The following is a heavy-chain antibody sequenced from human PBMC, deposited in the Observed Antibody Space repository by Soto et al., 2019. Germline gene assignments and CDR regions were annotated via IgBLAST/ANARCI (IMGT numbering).Heavy chain of an antibody. Sequence: ASVKVSCKASGYTFTGYYMHWVRQAPGQGLEWMGWINPNSGGTNYAQKFQGRVTMTRDTSISTAYMELSRLRSDDTAVYYCARGSEYQLLYGNWFAPWGQGTLVTVSS. V-gene: IGHV1-2*02. D-gene: IGHD2-2*02. CDR2: INPNSGGT. CDR1: GYTFTGYY. CDR3: ARGSEYQLLYGNWFAP. J-gene: IGHJ5*02.